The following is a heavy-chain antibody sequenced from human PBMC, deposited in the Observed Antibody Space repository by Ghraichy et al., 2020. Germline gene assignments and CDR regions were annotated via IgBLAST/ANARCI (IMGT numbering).Heavy chain of an antibody. Sequence: GESLNISCAASGFTFSSYAMSWVRQAPGKGLEWVSAISGSGGSAYYADSVKGRFTISRDNSKNTLYLQMNSLRAEDTAVYYCAKDRHYDFWSGSYGGVHFDYWGQGTLVTVSS. V-gene: IGHV3-23*01. D-gene: IGHD3-3*01. CDR3: AKDRHYDFWSGSYGGVHFDY. J-gene: IGHJ4*02. CDR2: ISGSGGSA. CDR1: GFTFSSYA.